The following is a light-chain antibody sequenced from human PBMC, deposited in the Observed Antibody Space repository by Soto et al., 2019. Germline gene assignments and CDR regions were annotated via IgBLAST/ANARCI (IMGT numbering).Light chain of an antibody. CDR1: QSVSSY. CDR2: DAS. Sequence: EIVLTQSPATLSLSPGERATLSCRASQSVSSYLAWYQKKPGQAPRLLIYDASNRATGIPARFSGSGSGTDFTLTISSLEPEDFAVYYCQQRSNWPPLTFGQGTKVEIK. V-gene: IGKV3-11*01. CDR3: QQRSNWPPLT. J-gene: IGKJ1*01.